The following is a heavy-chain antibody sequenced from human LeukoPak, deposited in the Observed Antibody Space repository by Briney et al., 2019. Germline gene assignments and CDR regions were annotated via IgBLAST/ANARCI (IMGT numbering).Heavy chain of an antibody. J-gene: IGHJ6*02. CDR3: AREAHYYDSSGFYGMDV. D-gene: IGHD3-22*01. V-gene: IGHV3-30*19. CDR2: IWYDGSNK. CDR1: GFTFSSYG. Sequence: GGSLRLSCAASGFTFSSYGMHWVRQAPGKGLEWVAVIWYDGSNKYYADSVKGRFTISRDNSKNTLYLQMNSLRAEDTAVYYCAREAHYYDSSGFYGMDVWGQGTTVTVSS.